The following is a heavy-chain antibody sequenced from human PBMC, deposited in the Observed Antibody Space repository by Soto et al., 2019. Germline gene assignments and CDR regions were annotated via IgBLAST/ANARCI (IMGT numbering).Heavy chain of an antibody. CDR1: GYTFTSYG. CDR3: ARDKYPLGIAARPDAFDI. Sequence: ASVKVSCKASGYTFTSYGISWVRQAPGQGLEWMGWISACNGNTNYAQKLQGRVTMTTDTSTSTAYMELRSLRSDDTAVYYCARDKYPLGIAARPDAFDIWGQGTMVTVSS. D-gene: IGHD6-6*01. V-gene: IGHV1-18*01. CDR2: ISACNGNT. J-gene: IGHJ3*02.